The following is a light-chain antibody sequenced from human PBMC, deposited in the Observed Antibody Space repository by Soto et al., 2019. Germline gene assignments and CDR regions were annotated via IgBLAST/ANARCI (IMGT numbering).Light chain of an antibody. Sequence: EIVMTQSPATLSVYPGERATLSCRASQSISGKLAWYQQRPGQAPRRLVYGASTRATGIPARCSASGSGTEFTLTISSLQYDDYAVDYCQHYNRWTLITFGQGTRLEIK. CDR2: GAS. J-gene: IGKJ5*01. CDR1: QSISGK. V-gene: IGKV3-15*01. CDR3: QHYNRWTLIT.